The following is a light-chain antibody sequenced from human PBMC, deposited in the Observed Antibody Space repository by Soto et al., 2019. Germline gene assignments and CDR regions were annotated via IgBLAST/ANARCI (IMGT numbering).Light chain of an antibody. CDR2: DAS. CDR3: QQRSNWPPHT. J-gene: IGKJ2*01. V-gene: IGKV3-11*01. Sequence: EIVLTQSPAILSLSPGERATLSCRASGNIDSSLGWYQQKPGQAPRLVIYDASNRVTGFPARFSGSGSETDFTLTISSLEPEDFAVYFCQQRSNWPPHTFGQGTKLQIK. CDR1: GNIDSS.